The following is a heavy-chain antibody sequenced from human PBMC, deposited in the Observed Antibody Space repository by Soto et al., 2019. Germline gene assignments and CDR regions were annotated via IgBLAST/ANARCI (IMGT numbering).Heavy chain of an antibody. Sequence: PSETLSLTCTVSGGSISSYYWSWIRQPPGKGLEWIGYIYYSGSTNYNPSLKSRVTISVDTSKNQSSLKLSSVTAADTAVYYCARDLEAGYDYWGQGTLVTVSS. J-gene: IGHJ4*02. D-gene: IGHD3-9*01. CDR1: GGSISSYY. CDR2: IYYSGST. CDR3: ARDLEAGYDY. V-gene: IGHV4-59*01.